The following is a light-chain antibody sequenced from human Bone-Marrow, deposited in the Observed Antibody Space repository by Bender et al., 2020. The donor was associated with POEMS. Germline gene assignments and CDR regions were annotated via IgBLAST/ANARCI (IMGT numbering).Light chain of an antibody. CDR3: SSYTSGSTLV. J-gene: IGLJ1*01. Sequence: QSALTQPASVSGSPGQSITISCTGTDSDVGGYNYVSWYQQRPDKAPKLLIYNVDDRPSGVSDRFSGSKSGNTASLTISELQAEDEADYYCSSYTSGSTLVFGTATKVTVL. V-gene: IGLV2-14*03. CDR1: DSDVGGYNY. CDR2: NVD.